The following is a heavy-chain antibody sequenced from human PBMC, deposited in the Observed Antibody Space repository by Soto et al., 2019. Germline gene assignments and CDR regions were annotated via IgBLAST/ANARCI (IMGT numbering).Heavy chain of an antibody. CDR1: GGSISSGGYY. Sequence: QVQLQESGPGLVKPSQTLSLTCTVSGGSISSGGYYWSWIRQHPGKGLEWIGYIYHSGSTYYNPSLKSRVTISVDTSKNQFSLKLSSVTAADTAVYYCARDGGYVLRFLEWLPQEGYGMDVWGQGTTVTVSS. D-gene: IGHD3-3*01. CDR2: IYHSGST. V-gene: IGHV4-31*03. CDR3: ARDGGYVLRFLEWLPQEGYGMDV. J-gene: IGHJ6*02.